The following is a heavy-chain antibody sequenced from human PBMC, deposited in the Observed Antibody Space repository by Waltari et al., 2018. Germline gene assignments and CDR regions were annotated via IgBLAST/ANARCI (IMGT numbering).Heavy chain of an antibody. V-gene: IGHV3-23*01. Sequence: EVQLLESGGGLVQPGGSLRLSCAASGFTFSSYAMSWVRQAPGKGLEWVSAISGSGGSTYYADSVKGRFTISRDNARNSLYLQMNSLRVEDTAVYYCVRESFDPWGQGILVTVSS. CDR3: VRESFDP. CDR2: ISGSGGST. J-gene: IGHJ5*02. CDR1: GFTFSSYA.